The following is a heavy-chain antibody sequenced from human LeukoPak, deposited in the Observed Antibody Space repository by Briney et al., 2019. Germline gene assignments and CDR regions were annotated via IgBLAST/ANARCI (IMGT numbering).Heavy chain of an antibody. V-gene: IGHV3-20*04. J-gene: IGHJ6*03. Sequence: GGSLRLSCAASGFTFDDYGMSWVRQAPGKGLEWVSGINWNGGSTGYADSVKGRFTISRDNAKNSLYLQMNSLRAEDTALYYCARGPLYRYYYYYMDVWGKGTTVTVSS. D-gene: IGHD2-8*01. CDR2: INWNGGST. CDR1: GFTFDDYG. CDR3: ARGPLYRYYYYYMDV.